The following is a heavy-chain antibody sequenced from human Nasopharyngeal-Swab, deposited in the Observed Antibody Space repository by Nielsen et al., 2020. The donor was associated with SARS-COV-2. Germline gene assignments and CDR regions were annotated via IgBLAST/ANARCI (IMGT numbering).Heavy chain of an antibody. J-gene: IGHJ5*01. CDR1: GYSFSSYK. D-gene: IGHD6-13*01. CDR2: ISGDSTNI. V-gene: IGHV3-21*01. CDR3: ARESHEASAWFDS. Sequence: GESLKISCAVSGYSFSSYKIKSVRQAAGKGMEWVSYISGDSTNIYYADSPKGRFTISRDNAKNSVYLQMESVTAEDTCVYFYARESHEASAWFDSWGHGTLVTVSS.